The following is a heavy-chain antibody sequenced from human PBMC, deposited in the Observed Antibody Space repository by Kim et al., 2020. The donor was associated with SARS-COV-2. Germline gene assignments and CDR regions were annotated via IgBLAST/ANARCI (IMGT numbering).Heavy chain of an antibody. Sequence: GGSLRLSCAASGFTFSSYAMSWVRQAPGKGLEWVSAISGSGGSTYYADSVKGRFTISRDNSKNTLYLQMNSLRAEDTAVYYCARGKTYSHAFDIWGQGTMVTVSS. D-gene: IGHD3-16*01. CDR1: GFTFSSYA. CDR2: ISGSGGST. V-gene: IGHV3-23*01. J-gene: IGHJ3*02. CDR3: ARGKTYSHAFDI.